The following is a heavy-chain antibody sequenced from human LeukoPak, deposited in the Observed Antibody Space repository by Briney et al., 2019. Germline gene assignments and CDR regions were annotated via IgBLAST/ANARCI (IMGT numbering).Heavy chain of an antibody. J-gene: IGHJ4*02. CDR2: IIPILGIA. D-gene: IGHD3-10*01. CDR1: GGTFSSYA. Sequence: GASVKVSCKASGGTFSSYAISWVRQAPGQGLEWMGRIIPILGIANYAQKFQGRVTITADKSTSTAYMELSSLRSEDTAVYYCARALGDSNFDYWGQGTLVTVSS. V-gene: IGHV1-69*04. CDR3: ARALGDSNFDY.